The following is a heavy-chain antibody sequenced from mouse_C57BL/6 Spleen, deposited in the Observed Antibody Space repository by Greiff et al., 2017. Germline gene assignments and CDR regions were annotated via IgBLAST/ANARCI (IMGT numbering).Heavy chain of an antibody. CDR1: GYSITSGYY. V-gene: IGHV3-6*01. Sequence: DVKLVESGPGLVKPSQSLSLTCSVTGYSITSGYYWNWIRQFPGNKLEWMGYISYDGSNNYNPSLKNRISITRDTSKNQFFLKLNSVTTEDTATYYCARGDEGFDYWGQGTTLTVSS. J-gene: IGHJ2*01. CDR3: ARGDEGFDY. CDR2: ISYDGSN.